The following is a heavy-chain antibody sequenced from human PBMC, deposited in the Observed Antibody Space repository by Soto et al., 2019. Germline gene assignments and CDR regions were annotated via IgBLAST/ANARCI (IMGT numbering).Heavy chain of an antibody. V-gene: IGHV4-31*02. CDR1: GGSISSGGYY. J-gene: IGHJ6*02. CDR2: IYYSGST. CDR3: ARDHRRGDYSKYYYYYGMDV. Sequence: PSKTLSLTCTVSGGSISSGGYYWSWIRQHPGKGLEWIGYIYYSGSTYYNPSLKSRVTISVDTSKNQFSLKLSSVTAADTAVYYCARDHRRGDYSKYYYYYGMDVWGQGTTVTVSS. D-gene: IGHD4-4*01.